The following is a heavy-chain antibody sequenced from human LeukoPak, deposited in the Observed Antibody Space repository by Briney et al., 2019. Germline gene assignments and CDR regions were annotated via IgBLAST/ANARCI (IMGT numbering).Heavy chain of an antibody. D-gene: IGHD2-2*01. CDR3: ARGNLNYSSKWFQSREDWFDP. CDR2: INPNSGGT. CDR1: GYTFTGYY. V-gene: IGHV1-2*02. J-gene: IGHJ5*02. Sequence: GASVKVSCKASGYTFTGYYMHWVRQAPGQGLEWMGWINPNSGGTNYAQNFQGRVTMTRDTSISTAHMELSRLRSDDTAVYYCARGNLNYSSKWFQSREDWFDPWGQGTLVTVSS.